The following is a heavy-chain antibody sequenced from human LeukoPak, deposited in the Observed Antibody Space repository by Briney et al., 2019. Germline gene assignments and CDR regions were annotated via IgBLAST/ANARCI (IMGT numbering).Heavy chain of an antibody. CDR3: AKDRGSSWSTNWFDP. CDR1: GFTFSSYA. CDR2: ISGSGGST. D-gene: IGHD6-13*01. Sequence: GGSLRLSCAASGFTFSSYAMSWVRQAPGKGLEWVSAISGSGGSTYYADSVKGRFTISRDNSKNTLYLQMNSLRAEDTAVYYCAKDRGSSWSTNWFDPWGQGTLVTVSS. J-gene: IGHJ5*02. V-gene: IGHV3-23*01.